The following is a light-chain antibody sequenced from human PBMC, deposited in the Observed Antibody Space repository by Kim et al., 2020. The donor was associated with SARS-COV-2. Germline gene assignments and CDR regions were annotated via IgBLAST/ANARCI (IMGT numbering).Light chain of an antibody. CDR2: SNS. V-gene: IGLV1-44*01. CDR1: RSNIGSNS. Sequence: QPVLTQAPSASGAPGQRVTISCSGSRSNIGSNSVSWFQQLPGTAPKLLIYSNSQRPSGVPDRFSGSTSGTSASLAISGLQSEDETDYYCAAWDDSLKGVVFGGGTQLTVL. J-gene: IGLJ2*01. CDR3: AAWDDSLKGVV.